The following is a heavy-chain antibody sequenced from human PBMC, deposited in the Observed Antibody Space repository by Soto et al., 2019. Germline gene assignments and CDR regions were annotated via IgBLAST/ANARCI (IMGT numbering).Heavy chain of an antibody. CDR3: AAWSSSCTYAES. V-gene: IGHV3-33*01. CDR2: IWYAGSKK. Sequence: PGGSLRRSCVASGITFRHYGLDWLRQAREKGLDSGGVIWYAGSKKYYGDFVLVRFTVSRDNSWDPLYLEMNSLRAAHAATFECAAWSSSCTYAESWGQRTMVTASS. D-gene: IGHD2-2*01. CDR1: GITFRHYG. J-gene: IGHJ4*02.